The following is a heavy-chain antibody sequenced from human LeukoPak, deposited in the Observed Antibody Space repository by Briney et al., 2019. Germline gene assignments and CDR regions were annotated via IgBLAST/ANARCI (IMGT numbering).Heavy chain of an antibody. CDR2: IYYSGST. Sequence: SGTLSLTCTVSGGSISSYYWSWIRQPPGKGLEWIGYIYYSGSTNYNPSLKSRVTISVDTSKNQFSLKLSSVTAADTAVYYCARSGPYYYDSSGYLLDWGQGTLVTVSS. CDR1: GGSISSYY. J-gene: IGHJ4*02. V-gene: IGHV4-59*01. D-gene: IGHD3-22*01. CDR3: ARSGPYYYDSSGYLLD.